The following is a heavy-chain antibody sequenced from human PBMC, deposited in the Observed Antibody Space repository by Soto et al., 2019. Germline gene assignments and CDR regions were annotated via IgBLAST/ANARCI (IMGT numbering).Heavy chain of an antibody. CDR2: IYYSGST. J-gene: IGHJ6*03. CDR3: ARHSGYRFGYPSRYYYYMDV. Sequence: NPSETLSLTCTVSGGSISSYYWSWIRQPPGKGLEWIGYIYYSGSTNYNPSLKSRVTISVDTSKNQFSLKLSSVTAADTAAYYCARHSGYRFGYPSRYYYYMDVWGKGTTVTVSS. CDR1: GGSISSYY. V-gene: IGHV4-59*08. D-gene: IGHD5-18*01.